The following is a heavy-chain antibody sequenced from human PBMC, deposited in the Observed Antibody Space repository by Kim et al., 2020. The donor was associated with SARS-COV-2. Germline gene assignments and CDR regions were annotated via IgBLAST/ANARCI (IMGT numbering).Heavy chain of an antibody. J-gene: IGHJ5*02. CDR3: TRGYDT. V-gene: IGHV4-4*07. CDR2: TSSSGTT. Sequence: SETLSLTCTVSGGSITSYFWRWIRQPAGKGLEWIGRTSSSGTTIYNPSLKSRVTMSLDTSKNQVSLKLTSVTAADTGVYYCTRGYDTWGQGTLVTVSS. CDR1: GGSITSYF.